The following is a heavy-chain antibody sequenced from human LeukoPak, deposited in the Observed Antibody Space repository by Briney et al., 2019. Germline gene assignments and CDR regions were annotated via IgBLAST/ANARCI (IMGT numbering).Heavy chain of an antibody. Sequence: ASVKVSCKSSGYSFAGYHMHWVRQAPGQGLEWMGWVNPNGGDTNYAQKFQGRVTMTRDTSVSTAYMELSGLRSDDTAVYYCATRTKYYDSSGYSFDYWGQGTLVTVSS. CDR1: GYSFAGYH. V-gene: IGHV1-2*02. CDR3: ATRTKYYDSSGYSFDY. CDR2: VNPNGGDT. J-gene: IGHJ4*02. D-gene: IGHD3-22*01.